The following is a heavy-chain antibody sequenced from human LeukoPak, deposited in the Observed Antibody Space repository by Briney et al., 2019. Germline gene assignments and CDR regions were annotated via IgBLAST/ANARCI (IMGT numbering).Heavy chain of an antibody. CDR2: IKTDGSTT. V-gene: IGHV3-74*01. CDR3: ARVLWGARGDY. D-gene: IGHD3-10*01. CDR1: GFTFSSYW. J-gene: IGHJ4*02. Sequence: PGGSLRLSCAASGFTFSSYWMHWVRQAPGKGLVWVSRIKTDGSTTDYADSVKGRSTISRDNAKNTLYLQMNSLRAEDTAVYYCARVLWGARGDYWGQGTVVTVSS.